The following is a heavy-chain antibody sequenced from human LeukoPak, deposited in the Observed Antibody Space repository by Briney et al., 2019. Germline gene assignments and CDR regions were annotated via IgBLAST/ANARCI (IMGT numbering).Heavy chain of an antibody. V-gene: IGHV3-30*02. CDR2: IRYDGSNK. Sequence: PGGSLRLSCAASGFTFSSYGMHWVRQAPGKGLEWVAFIRYDGSNKYYADSVKGRFTISRDNSKNTLYLQMNSLRAEDTAVYYCAKDLKRFSTGTFDYWGQGTLVTVSS. D-gene: IGHD6-13*01. CDR1: GFTFSSYG. CDR3: AKDLKRFSTGTFDY. J-gene: IGHJ4*02.